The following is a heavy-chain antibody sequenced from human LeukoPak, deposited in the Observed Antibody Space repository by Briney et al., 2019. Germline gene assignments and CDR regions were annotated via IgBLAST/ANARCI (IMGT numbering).Heavy chain of an antibody. V-gene: IGHV3-30-3*01. CDR3: ARDLGYDSSGALWY. D-gene: IGHD3-22*01. CDR2: ISYDGSNK. J-gene: IGHJ4*02. CDR1: GFTFSSYA. Sequence: GGSLRLSCAASGFTFSSYAMHWVRQAPGKGLEWVAVISYDGSNKYYADSVKGRFTISRDNSKNTLYLQMNSPRAEDTAVYYCARDLGYDSSGALWYWGQGTLVTVSS.